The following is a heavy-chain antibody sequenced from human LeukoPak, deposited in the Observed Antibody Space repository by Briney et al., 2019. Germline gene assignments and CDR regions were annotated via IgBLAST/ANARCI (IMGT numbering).Heavy chain of an antibody. CDR2: IKPYGSEM. J-gene: IGHJ4*02. Sequence: PGGSLRLSCAASGFTFSSYWLTWVRRAAGKGLEWVANIKPYGSEMYSVDSVKGRFNISRDNAKNSLYLQMNSLRAEDTAVYYCALSMVAAAGDDWGQGTLVTVSS. V-gene: IGHV3-7*01. CDR3: ALSMVAAAGDD. CDR1: GFTFSSYW. D-gene: IGHD6-13*01.